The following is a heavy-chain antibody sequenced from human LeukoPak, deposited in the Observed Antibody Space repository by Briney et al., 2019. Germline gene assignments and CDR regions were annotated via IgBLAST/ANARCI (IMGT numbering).Heavy chain of an antibody. V-gene: IGHV3-15*01. CDR1: GFTFSNAW. Sequence: GGSLRLSCAASGFTFSNAWMSGVRQAPGKGLEWVGRIKSKTDGGTTDYAAPVKGRFTISRDDPKNTLYLQMNSLKTEDTAVYYCTTTDSSSWYPDYWGQGTLVTVSS. J-gene: IGHJ4*02. CDR2: IKSKTDGGTT. D-gene: IGHD6-13*01. CDR3: TTTDSSSWYPDY.